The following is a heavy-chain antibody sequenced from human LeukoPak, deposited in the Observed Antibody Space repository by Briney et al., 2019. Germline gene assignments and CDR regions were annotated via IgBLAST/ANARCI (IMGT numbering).Heavy chain of an antibody. V-gene: IGHV4-59*01. CDR2: IYSSGST. CDR3: ARDPRSSGYCSGGSCSDWFDP. D-gene: IGHD2-15*01. CDR1: GGSISTYY. Sequence: SETLSLTCTVSGGSISTYYWSWIRQPPGKGLVWIGYIYSSGSTKYNPALKSRVTLSVDTSKNLFSLKLSSVTAADTAVYYCARDPRSSGYCSGGSCSDWFDPWGQGTLVSVSS. J-gene: IGHJ5*02.